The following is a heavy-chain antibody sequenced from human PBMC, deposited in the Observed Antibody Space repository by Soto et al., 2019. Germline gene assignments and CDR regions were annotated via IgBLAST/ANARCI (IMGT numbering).Heavy chain of an antibody. J-gene: IGHJ5*02. CDR3: SRGKATVDGNWFDP. CDR2: INAGNGNT. Sequence: QVQLVQSGAEEKKPGASVKVSCKASGYTFTSYAMHWVRQAPGQRLEWMGWINAGNGNTKYSQKFQGRVTITRDTSASTAYRELSSLRSEDTAVYYCSRGKATVDGNWFDPWGQGTLVTVSS. CDR1: GYTFTSYA. V-gene: IGHV1-3*05. D-gene: IGHD4-17*01.